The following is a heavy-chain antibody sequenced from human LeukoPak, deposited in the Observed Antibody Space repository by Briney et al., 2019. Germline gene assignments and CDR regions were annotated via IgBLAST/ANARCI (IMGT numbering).Heavy chain of an antibody. V-gene: IGHV4-34*11. CDR1: GGSFSGYY. D-gene: IGHD6-6*01. Sequence: SETLSLTCAVYGGSFSGYYWSWIRQPPGKGLEWIGYSHSSGDPSYSPSLKSRVTISLDTSKNQFSLRLSSVTAADTAVYFCAKGEYSRTSYYHYYMDVWGKGTTVTVSS. CDR3: AKGEYSRTSYYHYYMDV. J-gene: IGHJ6*03. CDR2: SHSSGDP.